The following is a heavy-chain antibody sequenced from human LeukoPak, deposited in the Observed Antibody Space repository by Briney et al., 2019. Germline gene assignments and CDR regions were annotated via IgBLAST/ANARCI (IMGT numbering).Heavy chain of an antibody. Sequence: GGSLRLSCAASGFTFSTYWMTWVRQAPGKGLEWVANIKHDGSGPSYLDSVKGRFTISRDNARNSLSLQMSSLRAEDTAVCYCARAREITVSGTDYFDYWGQGTLVTVSS. V-gene: IGHV3-7*01. CDR2: IKHDGSGP. CDR3: ARAREITVSGTDYFDY. D-gene: IGHD6-19*01. J-gene: IGHJ4*02. CDR1: GFTFSTYW.